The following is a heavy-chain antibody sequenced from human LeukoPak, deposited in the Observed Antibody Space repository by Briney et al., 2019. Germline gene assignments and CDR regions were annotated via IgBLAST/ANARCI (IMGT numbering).Heavy chain of an antibody. D-gene: IGHD1-26*01. J-gene: IGHJ4*02. CDR2: ISAYNGNT. Sequence: ASVKVSCKASGYTFTSYGISWVRQAPGQGLEWMGWISAYNGNTNYAQKLQGRVTMTTDTSTSTAYMELRSLRSDDTAVYYCARDYSGSYFGRHSFDYWGQGTLVTVSS. CDR1: GYTFTSYG. CDR3: ARDYSGSYFGRHSFDY. V-gene: IGHV1-18*01.